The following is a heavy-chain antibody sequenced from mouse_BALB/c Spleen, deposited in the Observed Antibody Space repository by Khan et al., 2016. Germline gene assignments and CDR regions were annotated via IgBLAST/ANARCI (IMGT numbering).Heavy chain of an antibody. CDR1: GYTFTSYY. CDR2: INPSNGGT. D-gene: IGHD2-14*01. J-gene: IGHJ2*01. V-gene: IGHV1S81*02. CDR3: TRYYRYYFDY. Sequence: VQLQESGAELVKPGASVKLSCKASGYTFTSYYMYWVKQRPGQGLEWIGEINPSNGGTNFNEKFKSKATLTVDKSSSTAYMQLSSLTSEDSAVYYCTRYYRYYFDYWGQGTTLTVSS.